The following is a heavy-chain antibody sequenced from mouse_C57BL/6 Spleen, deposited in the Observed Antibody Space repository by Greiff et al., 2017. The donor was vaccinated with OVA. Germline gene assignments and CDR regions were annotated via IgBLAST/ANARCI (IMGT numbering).Heavy chain of an antibody. CDR1: GYSITSGYY. CDR3: ARDLFSDGYDY. Sequence: EVKLQESGPGLVKPSQSLSLTCSVTGYSITSGYYWNWIRQFPGNKLEWMGYISYDGSNNYNPSLKNRISITRDTSKNQFFLKLNSVTTEDTATYYCARDLFSDGYDYWGQGTTLTVSS. D-gene: IGHD2-3*01. V-gene: IGHV3-6*01. J-gene: IGHJ2*01. CDR2: ISYDGSN.